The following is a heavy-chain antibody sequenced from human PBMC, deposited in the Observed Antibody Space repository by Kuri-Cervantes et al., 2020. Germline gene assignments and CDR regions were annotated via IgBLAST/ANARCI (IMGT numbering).Heavy chain of an antibody. CDR1: GYTFTSYY. CDR3: ARGPYYYDSSGSSGFDY. D-gene: IGHD3-22*01. CDR2: MNPNSGNT. V-gene: IGHV1-8*02. Sequence: ASVKVSCKASGYTFTSYYMHWVRQAPGQGLEWMGWMNPNSGNTGYAQKFQGRVTMTRNTSISTAYMELSSLRSEDTAVYYCARGPYYYDSSGSSGFDYWGQGTLVTVSS. J-gene: IGHJ4*02.